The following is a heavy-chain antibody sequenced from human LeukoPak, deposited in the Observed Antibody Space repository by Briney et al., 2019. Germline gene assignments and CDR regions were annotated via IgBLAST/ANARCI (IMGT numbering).Heavy chain of an antibody. CDR3: ADRDGVY. V-gene: IGHV4-59*01. CDR2: FCYRGST. J-gene: IGHJ4*02. D-gene: IGHD5-24*01. CDR1: GDSISRNY. Sequence: SETLSLTCSVSGDSISRNYWTWIRQPPGKGLEWIGHFCYRGSTNYNPSLKSRVTISADTSKNQFSLKLTSVTAADTAVYYCADRDGVYWGQGILVTVSS.